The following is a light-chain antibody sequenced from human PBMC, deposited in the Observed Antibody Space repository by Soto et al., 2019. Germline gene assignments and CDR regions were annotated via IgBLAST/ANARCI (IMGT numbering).Light chain of an antibody. CDR3: QHADSFPLIT. Sequence: DIQMTPSPSTPSGSVGDRVTITCPASQDISNYLNWYQQKPGKAPKLLIYAASSLQSGVPSRFSGSGSGTDFTLTISSLQPEDFATYYCQHADSFPLITFGQGTRLEIK. V-gene: IGKV1-12*01. CDR2: AAS. J-gene: IGKJ5*01. CDR1: QDISNY.